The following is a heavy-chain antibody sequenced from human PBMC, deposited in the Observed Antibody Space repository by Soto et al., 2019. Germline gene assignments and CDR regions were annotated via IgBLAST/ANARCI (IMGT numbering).Heavy chain of an antibody. CDR2: ISSSSSYI. J-gene: IGHJ4*02. CDR3: ARGGVVEYYDILTYFDY. V-gene: IGHV3-21*01. CDR1: GFTFSSYS. Sequence: EVQLVESGGGLVKPGGSLRLYCAASGFTFSSYSMNWVRQAPGKGLEWVSSISSSSSYIYYADSVKGRFTISRDNAKNSLYLQMNSLRAEETAVYYCARGGVVEYYDILTYFDYWGQGTLVTVSS. D-gene: IGHD3-9*01.